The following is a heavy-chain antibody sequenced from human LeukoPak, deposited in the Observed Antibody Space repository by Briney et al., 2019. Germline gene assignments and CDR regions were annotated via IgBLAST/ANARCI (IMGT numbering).Heavy chain of an antibody. V-gene: IGHV4-38-2*02. CDR2: IYHSGST. Sequence: PSETLSLTCTVSGYSISSGYYWGWIRQPPGKGLEWIGSIYHSGSTYYNPSLKSRVTISVDTSKNQLSLRLTSVTAADTAVYYCARRGVILSGDYGPFEYRGQGTLVTVSS. J-gene: IGHJ4*02. D-gene: IGHD3-9*01. CDR3: ARRGVILSGDYGPFEY. CDR1: GYSISSGYY.